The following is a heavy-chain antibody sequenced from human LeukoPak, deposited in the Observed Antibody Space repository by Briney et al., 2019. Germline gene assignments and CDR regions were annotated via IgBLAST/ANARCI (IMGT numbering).Heavy chain of an antibody. CDR3: ARHYCGGDCYLYYYYGMDV. Sequence: ASVKDSCKASGYTFTSYGISWVRQAPGQGLEWMGWISAYNGNTNYAQKLQGRVTMTTDTSTSTAYMELRSLRSDDTAVYYCARHYCGGDCYLYYYYGMDVWGQGTTVTVSS. CDR2: ISAYNGNT. CDR1: GYTFTSYG. V-gene: IGHV1-18*01. D-gene: IGHD2-21*02. J-gene: IGHJ6*02.